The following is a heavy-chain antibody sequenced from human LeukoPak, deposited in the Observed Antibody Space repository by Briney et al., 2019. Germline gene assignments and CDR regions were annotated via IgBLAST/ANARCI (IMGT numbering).Heavy chain of an antibody. J-gene: IGHJ4*02. Sequence: PGGSLRLSCAASGFTFSSYGMPTVRQAPGKGLEWVANIKQDGSEKYYVDSVKGRFTISRDNAKNSLYLQMNSLRAEDTAVYYCARGEIQLWLYYFDYWGQGTLVTVSS. CDR1: GFTFSSYG. CDR3: ARGEIQLWLYYFDY. V-gene: IGHV3-7*01. CDR2: IKQDGSEK. D-gene: IGHD5-18*01.